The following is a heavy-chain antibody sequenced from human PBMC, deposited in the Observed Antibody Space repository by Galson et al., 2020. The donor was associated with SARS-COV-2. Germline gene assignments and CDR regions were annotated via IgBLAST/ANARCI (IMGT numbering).Heavy chain of an antibody. V-gene: IGHV1-69*01. Sequence: QGLEWMGGIIPIFGTANYAQKFQGRVTITADESTSTAYMELSSLRSEDTAVYYCARGGWTTVTTFYDWFDPWGHGTLVTVSS. CDR2: IIPIFGTA. CDR3: ARGGWTTVTTFYDWFDP. D-gene: IGHD4-17*01. J-gene: IGHJ5*02.